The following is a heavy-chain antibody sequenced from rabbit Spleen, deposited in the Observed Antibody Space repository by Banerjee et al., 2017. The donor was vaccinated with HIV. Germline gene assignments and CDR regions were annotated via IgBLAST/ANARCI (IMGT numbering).Heavy chain of an antibody. Sequence: QSLEESGGDLVKPGASLTLTCIASGVSFSGDSYMCWVRQAPGKGLEWIACIDTGSSGFTYFATWAKGRFTCSKTSSTTVTLQMTRLTAADTATYFCARDTSSSFSSYGMDLWGPGTLVT. CDR1: GVSFSGDSY. V-gene: IGHV1S40*01. CDR2: IDTGSSGFT. J-gene: IGHJ6*01. CDR3: ARDTSSSFSSYGMDL. D-gene: IGHD1-1*01.